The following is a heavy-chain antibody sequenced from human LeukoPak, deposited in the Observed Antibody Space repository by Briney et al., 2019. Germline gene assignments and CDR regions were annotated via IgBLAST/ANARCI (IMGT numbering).Heavy chain of an antibody. D-gene: IGHD5-18*01. J-gene: IGHJ4*02. CDR2: ISWSSGSI. Sequence: PGRSLRLSCAASGVTFDDYAMHWVRQAPRKGLEWVSGISWSSGSIGYADSVKGRFTISRDNAKNSLYLQMNSLRAEDTALYYCAKDPYSYGHDYFDYWGQGTLVTVSS. V-gene: IGHV3-9*01. CDR3: AKDPYSYGHDYFDY. CDR1: GVTFDDYA.